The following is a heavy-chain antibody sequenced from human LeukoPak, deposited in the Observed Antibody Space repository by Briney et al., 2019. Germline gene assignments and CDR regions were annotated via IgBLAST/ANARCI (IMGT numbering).Heavy chain of an antibody. CDR1: GASISGSPYY. D-gene: IGHD1-14*01. CDR3: AGSIEPYFDY. J-gene: IGHJ4*02. V-gene: IGHV4-34*01. Sequence: PSETLSLTCAVSGASISGSPYYWSWIRQPPGKGLEWIGEINHSGSTNYNPSLKSRVTISVDTSKNQFSLKLSSVTAADTAVYYCAGSIEPYFDYWGQGTLVTVSS. CDR2: INHSGST.